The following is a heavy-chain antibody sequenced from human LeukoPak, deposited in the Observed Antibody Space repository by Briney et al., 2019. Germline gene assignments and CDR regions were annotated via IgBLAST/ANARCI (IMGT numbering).Heavy chain of an antibody. CDR1: GGTLSSYA. J-gene: IGHJ6*02. Sequence: SVKVSCKASGGTLSSYAISWVRQAPGQGLEWMGGIIPIFGTANYAQKFQGRVTITADESTSTAYMELSSLRSEDTAVYYCARVGPGGGYDRRPARRSGNYFYYGMDVWGQGTTVTVSS. D-gene: IGHD5-12*01. CDR2: IIPIFGTA. CDR3: ARVGPGGGYDRRPARRSGNYFYYGMDV. V-gene: IGHV1-69*13.